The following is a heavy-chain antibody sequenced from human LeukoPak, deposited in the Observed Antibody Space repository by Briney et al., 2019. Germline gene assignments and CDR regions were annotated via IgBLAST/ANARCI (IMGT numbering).Heavy chain of an antibody. Sequence: GGSLRLSCAASGFTIGDFAMCWVRQAPGKGLEWVSYISSSGSTIYYADSVKGRFTISRDNAKNSLYLQMNSLRAEDTAVYYCARELYCSSTSCFPVRRYSGYAADWGQGTLVTVSS. CDR1: GFTIGDFA. CDR2: ISSSGSTI. D-gene: IGHD2-2*01. J-gene: IGHJ4*02. CDR3: ARELYCSSTSCFPVRRYSGYAAD. V-gene: IGHV3-11*01.